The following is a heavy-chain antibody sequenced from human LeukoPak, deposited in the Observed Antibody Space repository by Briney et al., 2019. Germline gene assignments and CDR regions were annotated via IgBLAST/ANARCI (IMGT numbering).Heavy chain of an antibody. V-gene: IGHV3-48*01. CDR2: ISGSSTAM. CDR3: ARGYCSGGTCYGHFDC. Sequence: GGSLRLSCAASGFTFSTYTMNWVRQAPGKRLECVSYISGSSTAMDYAASVKGRFTISRDNAKNSLYLQMNSLRAEDTAVYYCARGYCSGGTCYGHFDCWGQGTLVTVSS. D-gene: IGHD2-15*01. J-gene: IGHJ4*02. CDR1: GFTFSTYT.